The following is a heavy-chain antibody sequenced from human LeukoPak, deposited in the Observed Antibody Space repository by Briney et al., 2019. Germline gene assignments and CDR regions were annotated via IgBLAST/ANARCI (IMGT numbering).Heavy chain of an antibody. Sequence: GASVKVSCKVSGYTLTELSMHWVRQAPGKGLEWMGDFDPEDGETIYAQKFQGRVTMTEDTSTDTAYMELSSLRSEDTAVYYCASTGRFGELPIRGPPDYWGQGTLVTVSS. V-gene: IGHV1-24*01. CDR1: GYTLTELS. CDR2: FDPEDGET. D-gene: IGHD3-10*01. CDR3: ASTGRFGELPIRGPPDY. J-gene: IGHJ4*02.